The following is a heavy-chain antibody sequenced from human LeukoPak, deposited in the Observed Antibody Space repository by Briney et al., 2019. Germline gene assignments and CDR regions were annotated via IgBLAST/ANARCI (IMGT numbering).Heavy chain of an antibody. J-gene: IGHJ4*02. V-gene: IGHV4-34*01. Sequence: SETLSLTRAVSGGSFSGYYWSWIRQPPGKGLEWIGEVNHSGSTNYNPSLKSRVTISVDTSKNQFSLKLSSVTAADTAVYYCARARLRYFDWLRPTATPPLGYWGQGTLVTVSS. CDR1: GGSFSGYY. CDR2: VNHSGST. CDR3: ARARLRYFDWLRPTATPPLGY. D-gene: IGHD3-9*01.